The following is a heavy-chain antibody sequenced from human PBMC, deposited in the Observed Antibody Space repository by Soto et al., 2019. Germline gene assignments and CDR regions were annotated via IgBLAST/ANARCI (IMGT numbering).Heavy chain of an antibody. CDR3: AREEITMIVLVITRFDY. D-gene: IGHD3-22*01. J-gene: IGHJ4*02. CDR2: INPNSGGT. Sequence: GASVKVSCKASGYTFTGYYMHWVRQAPGQGLEWMGWINPNSGGTNYAQKFQGRVTMTRDTSISTAYMELSRLRSDDTAVYYCAREEITMIVLVITRFDYWGQGTLVTVSS. V-gene: IGHV1-2*02. CDR1: GYTFTGYY.